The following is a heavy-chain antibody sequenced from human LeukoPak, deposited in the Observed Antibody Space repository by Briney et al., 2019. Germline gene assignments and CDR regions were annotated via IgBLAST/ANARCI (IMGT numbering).Heavy chain of an antibody. CDR3: ARAWSYGSFDI. Sequence: KASETLSLTCTVSGGSISSHYWSWIRQPPGKGLEWIGYISYSGSTNYNPSLKSRVTISVDTSKDQVSLKLSSVTAADTAVCYCARAWSYGSFDIWGQGTLVTVSS. J-gene: IGHJ3*02. CDR1: GGSISSHY. V-gene: IGHV4-59*11. D-gene: IGHD1-26*01. CDR2: ISYSGST.